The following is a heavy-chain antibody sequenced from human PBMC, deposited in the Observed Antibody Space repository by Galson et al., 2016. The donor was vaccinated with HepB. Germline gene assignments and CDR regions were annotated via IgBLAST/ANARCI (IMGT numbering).Heavy chain of an antibody. V-gene: IGHV3-23*01. CDR3: AKESGYSDRYPYYYGMDV. CDR1: GFTFSNYA. CDR2: ISGST. J-gene: IGHJ6*02. D-gene: IGHD2-21*02. Sequence: SLRLSCAASGFTFSNYAMNWVRQAPGKGLEWVSVISGSTYYADSVRGRFTISRENSKNTLYLQMNSLRVEDTAVYYCAKESGYSDRYPYYYGMDVWGQGTTVTVSS.